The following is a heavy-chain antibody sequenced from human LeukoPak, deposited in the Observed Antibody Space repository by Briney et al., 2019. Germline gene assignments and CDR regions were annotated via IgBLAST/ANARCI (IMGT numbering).Heavy chain of an antibody. CDR3: ARGDYYGSPKVVAA. Sequence: GASVKVSCKASGYTFTDYYINWVRQAPGQGLEWIRWINPNSGDTNYAQKFQDRVTMTRDTSISTAYIELNFLRSDDTAVFYCARGDYYGSPKVVAAWGQGTLVTVSS. CDR1: GYTFTDYY. J-gene: IGHJ5*02. CDR2: INPNSGDT. V-gene: IGHV1-2*02. D-gene: IGHD3-10*01.